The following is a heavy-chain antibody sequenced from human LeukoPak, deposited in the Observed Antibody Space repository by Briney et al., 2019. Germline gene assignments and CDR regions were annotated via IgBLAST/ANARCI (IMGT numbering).Heavy chain of an antibody. V-gene: IGHV4-34*01. Sequence: SETLSLTCAVYGGSFSGYYWSWIRQPPGKGLEWIGEINHSGSTNYNPSLKSRVTISVDTSKNQFSLKLSSVTAADTAVYYCARSRVWGSYRYHTRYYFDYWGQGTPVTVSS. CDR2: INHSGST. CDR1: GGSFSGYY. D-gene: IGHD3-16*02. J-gene: IGHJ4*02. CDR3: ARSRVWGSYRYHTRYYFDY.